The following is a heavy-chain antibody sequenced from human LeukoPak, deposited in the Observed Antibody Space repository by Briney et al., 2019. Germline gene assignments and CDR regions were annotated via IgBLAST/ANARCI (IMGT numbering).Heavy chain of an antibody. Sequence: PGGSLRLSCAASGFTFSSYEMKGVRQAPGKGREWVSYMSTSASTIYYADSVKRRFTISRANAKSSLYLQMNTLRAEDTAVYYCASLPVCFLFDYWGQGTLVTVSS. CDR2: MSTSASTI. V-gene: IGHV3-48*03. J-gene: IGHJ4*02. CDR3: ASLPVCFLFDY. D-gene: IGHD1-14*01. CDR1: GFTFSSYE.